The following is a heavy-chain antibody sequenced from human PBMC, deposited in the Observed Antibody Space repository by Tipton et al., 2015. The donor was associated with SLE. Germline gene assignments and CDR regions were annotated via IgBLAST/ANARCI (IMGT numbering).Heavy chain of an antibody. V-gene: IGHV4-59*01. Sequence: TLSLTCNVSGGSISSYYWSWIRQPPGKGLEWIGYMYYSGSTNYNPSLKSRVTISVDTSKNQFSLKLSSVTAADTAVYYCARGYSSSWYAFDIWGQGTMVTVSS. J-gene: IGHJ3*02. CDR2: MYYSGST. CDR1: GGSISSYY. D-gene: IGHD6-13*01. CDR3: ARGYSSSWYAFDI.